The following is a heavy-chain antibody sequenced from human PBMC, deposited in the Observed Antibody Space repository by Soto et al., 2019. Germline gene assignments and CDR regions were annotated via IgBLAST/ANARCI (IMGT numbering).Heavy chain of an antibody. CDR3: AGTTSHHWLYMDV. D-gene: IGHD1-7*01. CDR2: TYYRSRWYN. Sequence: QVQLQESGPGLVKPSQTLSLTCVISGDSVSSNSAAWNWIRLSPSRGLEWLARTYYRSRWYNDYSVSVRKRITRNTNTSQNQFSLQPTSGTPEETAVYYCAGTTSHHWLYMDVWGKGATVTVSS. CDR1: GDSVSSNSAA. J-gene: IGHJ6*03. V-gene: IGHV6-1*01.